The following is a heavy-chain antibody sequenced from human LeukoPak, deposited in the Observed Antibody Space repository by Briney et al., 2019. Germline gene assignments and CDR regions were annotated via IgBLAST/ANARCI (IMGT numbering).Heavy chain of an antibody. CDR2: ISGSSSIV. CDR1: GFTFPDAW. CDR3: ARDPSVAATGWGRWFDH. D-gene: IGHD6-13*01. Sequence: PGGSLRLSCAASGFTFPDAWMSWVRQAPGKGLEWLSYISGSSSIVYYGDSVKGRFTISRDNAKNSLYLQMNSLRDEDTAVYYCARDPSVAATGWGRWFDHWGLGTLVTVSS. J-gene: IGHJ5*02. V-gene: IGHV3-48*02.